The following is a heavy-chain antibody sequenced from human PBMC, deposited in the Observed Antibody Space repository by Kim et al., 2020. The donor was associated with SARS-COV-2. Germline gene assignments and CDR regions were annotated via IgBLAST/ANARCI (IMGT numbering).Heavy chain of an antibody. CDR3: AKDRCGGGSGALDY. D-gene: IGHD3-10*01. J-gene: IGHJ4*02. Sequence: GGSLRLSCAASGFIFSSYAMHWVRQAPGKGLEWVAVVWYDGSSKFYADSMKGRFTISRDNSKNSVYVQMNTLRDEDTALYYCAKDRCGGGSGALDYWGQGPVVSVSS. CDR1: GFIFSSYA. V-gene: IGHV3-33*06. CDR2: VWYDGSSK.